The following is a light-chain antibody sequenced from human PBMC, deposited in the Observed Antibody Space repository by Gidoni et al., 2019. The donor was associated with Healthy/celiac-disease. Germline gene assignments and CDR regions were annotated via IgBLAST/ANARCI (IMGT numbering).Light chain of an antibody. Sequence: QPVLTQSSSASASLGSSVKLTCTLSSGHSSYIIAWHQQQPGKAPWYLMKLEGSGSYNKGSGVPDRFSGSSSGADRYLTISNLQSEDEADYYCETHSVFGGGTKLTVL. V-gene: IGLV4-60*03. CDR3: ETHSV. CDR2: LEGSGSY. J-gene: IGLJ2*01. CDR1: SGHSSYI.